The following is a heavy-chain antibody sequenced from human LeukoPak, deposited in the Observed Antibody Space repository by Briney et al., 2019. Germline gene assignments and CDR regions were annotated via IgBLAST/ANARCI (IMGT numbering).Heavy chain of an antibody. CDR2: IKQDGSAK. Sequence: GGSLRLSCAASGFTFSSYWMSWVRLAPGKGLEWVANIKQDGSAKFYVESVKGRFTISRDNAKNSLYLQMNSLRAEDTAVYYCARDRYFNSGSYIYWGQGTLVTVSS. CDR1: GFTFSSYW. CDR3: ARDRYFNSGSYIY. J-gene: IGHJ4*02. V-gene: IGHV3-7*01. D-gene: IGHD1-26*01.